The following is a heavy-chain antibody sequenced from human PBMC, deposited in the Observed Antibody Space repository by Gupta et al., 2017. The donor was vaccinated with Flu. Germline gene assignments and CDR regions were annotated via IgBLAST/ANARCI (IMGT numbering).Heavy chain of an antibody. Sequence: QVQLVQSGPAVKPPGSSVRVSCQDSGGTFSRYALIWVRQAPGQGLEVMGGIIPIIATTNYAQKFQGRVTITADEATTTAYMELSSLRSEDTGVYYCARGEVREKNNWFDPWGQGTLVTVSS. V-gene: IGHV1-69*01. CDR3: ARGEVREKNNWFDP. D-gene: IGHD3-10*01. CDR1: GGTFSRYA. J-gene: IGHJ5*02. CDR2: IIPIIATT.